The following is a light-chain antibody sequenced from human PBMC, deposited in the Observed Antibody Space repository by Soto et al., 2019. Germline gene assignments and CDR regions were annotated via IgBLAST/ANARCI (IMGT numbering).Light chain of an antibody. CDR1: SSDIV. CDR2: EGS. Sequence: QSALTQPASVSGSPGQSITISCTGTSSDIVSWYQQHPGKAPQLIIYEGSKRPSGDSNRFSGSKSGNTASLTISGLQAEDEADYYCCSYAGSSTLVFGGGTKLTVL. J-gene: IGLJ2*01. V-gene: IGLV2-23*01. CDR3: CSYAGSSTLV.